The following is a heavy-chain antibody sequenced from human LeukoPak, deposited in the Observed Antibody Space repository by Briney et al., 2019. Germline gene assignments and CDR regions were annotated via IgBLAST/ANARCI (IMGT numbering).Heavy chain of an antibody. V-gene: IGHV1-69*05. CDR1: GGTFSSHA. CDR2: IIPISGTA. J-gene: IGHJ6*03. D-gene: IGHD2-2*01. CDR3: ARGLQYQLLKALGYYYMDV. Sequence: SVTVSCKASGGTFSSHAIAWVRQAPGQGPEWMGGIIPISGTADYAQKFQGRVTITTDQSTSTAYMELSSLTSDDTAVYYCARGLQYQLLKALGYYYMDVWGEGTTVTVSS.